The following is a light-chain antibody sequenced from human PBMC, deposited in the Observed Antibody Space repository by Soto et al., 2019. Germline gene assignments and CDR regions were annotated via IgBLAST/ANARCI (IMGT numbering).Light chain of an antibody. CDR2: GAS. Sequence: EIVMTQSPATLSVSPGERATLSCRASQSVSSSLAWYQQKPGQAPRLLIYGASTRATGIPARFSGSGSGTEFTLTISSLKSEDFAVYYCQQYSNWPPLTFGGGTKVEIK. J-gene: IGKJ4*01. CDR3: QQYSNWPPLT. CDR1: QSVSSS. V-gene: IGKV3-15*01.